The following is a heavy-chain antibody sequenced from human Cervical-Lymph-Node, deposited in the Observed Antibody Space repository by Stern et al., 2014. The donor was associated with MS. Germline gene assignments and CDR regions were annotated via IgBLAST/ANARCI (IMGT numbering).Heavy chain of an antibody. Sequence: QLEESGAEVKKPGASVKVSCKASGYTFTSYGIGWGRQAPGQGVGWMGWVSAYNGCRNYAQNLQDRITKTTQTSPSTAVLGVWSLKTDDTAVYYRAGSGGDHIAAPGLVDGMDGWGQGTTVTVSS. V-gene: IGHV1-18*04. CDR1: GYTFTSYG. J-gene: IGHJ6*02. CDR2: VSAYNGCR. D-gene: IGHD6-13*01. CDR3: AGSGGDHIAAPGLVDGMDG.